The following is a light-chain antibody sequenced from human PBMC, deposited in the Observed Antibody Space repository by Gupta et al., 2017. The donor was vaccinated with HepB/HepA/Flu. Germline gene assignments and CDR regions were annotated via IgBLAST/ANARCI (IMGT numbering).Light chain of an antibody. V-gene: IGLV3-10*01. CDR1: ILPRKY. J-gene: IGLJ2*01. CDR2: EDR. Sequence: YELTQPPSVSVSPGQTDTMTCSGDILPRKYAYWYHQRPGQAPLLVIDEDRKRPSGIPERCSASSSGTVATLTISGAQVEDEGDYYCYSTDNTGHPLFGGGTKLSVL. CDR3: YSTDNTGHPL.